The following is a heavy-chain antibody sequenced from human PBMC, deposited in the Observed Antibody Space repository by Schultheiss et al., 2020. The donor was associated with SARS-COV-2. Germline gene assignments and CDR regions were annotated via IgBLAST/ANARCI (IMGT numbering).Heavy chain of an antibody. J-gene: IGHJ6*02. CDR2: INPNSGGT. Sequence: ASVKVSCKASGGTFSSYAISWVRQAPGQGLEWMGWINPNSGGTNYAQKFQGRVNMTRDTSTSTVYMELSSLRSDDTAVYYCASGISAVGATYYYYYGMDVWGQGTTVTVSS. CDR3: ASGISAVGATYYYYYGMDV. V-gene: IGHV1-2*02. CDR1: GGTFSSYA. D-gene: IGHD1-26*01.